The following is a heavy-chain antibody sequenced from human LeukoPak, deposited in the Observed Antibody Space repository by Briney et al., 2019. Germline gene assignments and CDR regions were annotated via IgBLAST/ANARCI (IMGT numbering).Heavy chain of an antibody. Sequence: GGSLRLSCAASGFTFSSYWMHWVRQAPGKGLVWVSRINSDGSSTSYADSVKGRFTISRDNAKNTLYLQMNSLRAEDTAVYHCTRRALGGYYYYYMDVWGKGTTVTVSS. J-gene: IGHJ6*03. CDR3: TRRALGGYYYYYMDV. CDR1: GFTFSSYW. CDR2: INSDGSST. V-gene: IGHV3-74*01. D-gene: IGHD3-10*01.